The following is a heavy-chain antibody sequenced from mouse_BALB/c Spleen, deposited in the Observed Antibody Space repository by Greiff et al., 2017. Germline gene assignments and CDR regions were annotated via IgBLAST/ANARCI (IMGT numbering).Heavy chain of an antibody. J-gene: IGHJ3*01. Sequence: EVKLMESGAELVRPGALVKLSCKASGSNIKDYYMHWVKQRPEQGLEWIGWIDPENGNTIYDPKFQGKASITADTSSNTAYLQLSSLTSEDTAVYYCAEGITTWGFAYWGQGTLVTVSA. CDR2: IDPENGNT. D-gene: IGHD2-4*01. V-gene: IGHV14-1*02. CDR1: GSNIKDYY. CDR3: AEGITTWGFAY.